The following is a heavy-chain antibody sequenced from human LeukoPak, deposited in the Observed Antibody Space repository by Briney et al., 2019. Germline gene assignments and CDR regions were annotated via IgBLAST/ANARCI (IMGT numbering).Heavy chain of an antibody. CDR3: TRRTSVLPFDY. J-gene: IGHJ4*02. CDR1: GFTFSSYW. CDR2: INTDGTST. D-gene: IGHD2-8*01. Sequence: PGGSLRLFCVASGFTFSSYWMHWVRQAPGKGLVWVSRINTDGTSTTYADSVKGRFTISRDNAKNTLYLQMNSLRAEDTAVYYCTRRTSVLPFDYWGQGTLVTVSS. V-gene: IGHV3-74*01.